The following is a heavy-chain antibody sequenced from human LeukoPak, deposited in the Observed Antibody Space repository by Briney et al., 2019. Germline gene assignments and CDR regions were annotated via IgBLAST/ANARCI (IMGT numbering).Heavy chain of an antibody. CDR1: GGSISGYY. D-gene: IGHD6-6*01. V-gene: IGHV4-38-2*02. CDR3: ARDLGIAARPDY. J-gene: IGHJ4*02. Sequence: SETLSLTCTVSGGSISGYYWGWIRQPPGKGLEWIGSIYHSGSTYYNPSLKSRVTISVDTSKNQFSLKLSSVTAADTAVYYCARDLGIAARPDYWGQGTLVTVSS. CDR2: IYHSGST.